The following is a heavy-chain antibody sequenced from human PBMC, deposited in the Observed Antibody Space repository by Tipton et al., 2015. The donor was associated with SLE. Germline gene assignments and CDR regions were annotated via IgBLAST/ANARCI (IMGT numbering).Heavy chain of an antibody. D-gene: IGHD3-16*01. J-gene: IGHJ4*02. CDR1: GGSISSSSYY. V-gene: IGHV4-39*07. Sequence: TLSLTCTVSGGSISSSSYYWGWIRQPPGKGLEWIGSIFYSGSTYYNPSLTSRVSMSVDTSRNQFSLRLTSVTAADTAVYFCASVWGGSTAGLDYWGQGTLVTVSS. CDR3: ASVWGGSTAGLDY. CDR2: IFYSGST.